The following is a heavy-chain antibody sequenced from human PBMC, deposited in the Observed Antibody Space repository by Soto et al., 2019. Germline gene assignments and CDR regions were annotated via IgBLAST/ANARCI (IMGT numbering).Heavy chain of an antibody. Sequence: GGSLRLSCAASGFTFSSYAMSWVRQAPGKGLEWVSAISGSGGSTYYADSVKGRFTISRDNSKNTLYLQMNSLRAEDTAVYYCAKDSTRWSEQPGLYYFDYWGQGTLVTVSS. CDR3: AKDSTRWSEQPGLYYFDY. CDR2: ISGSGGST. D-gene: IGHD3-22*01. J-gene: IGHJ4*02. V-gene: IGHV3-23*01. CDR1: GFTFSSYA.